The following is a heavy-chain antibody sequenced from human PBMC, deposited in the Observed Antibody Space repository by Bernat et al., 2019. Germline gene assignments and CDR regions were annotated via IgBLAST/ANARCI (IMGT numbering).Heavy chain of an antibody. J-gene: IGHJ4*02. V-gene: IGHV1-46*03. D-gene: IGHD1-26*01. CDR1: GYTFSNYL. CDR3: VREKVGGNFDF. CDR2: INPSDGGP. Sequence: QVQLVQSGAEVKKPGASVKVSCKTSGYTFSNYLLYWVRQAPGQGLEWMGFINPSDGGPGYLEMFQGRLTMTSETSTGTAYMDLNSLRSEETAVYYCVREKVGGNFDFWGQGTVVSVSS.